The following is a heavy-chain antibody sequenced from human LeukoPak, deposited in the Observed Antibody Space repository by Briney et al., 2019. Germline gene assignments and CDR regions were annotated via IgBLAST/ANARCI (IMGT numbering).Heavy chain of an antibody. CDR2: INPNSGGT. D-gene: IGHD6-13*01. V-gene: IGHV1-2*04. Sequence: ASVKVSCKASGYTFTGYYMHWVRQAPGQGLEWMGWINPNSGGTNYAQRFQGWVTMTRDTSISTAYMELSRLRSDDTAVYYCARGGSSWYPLDPWGQGTLVTVSS. CDR1: GYTFTGYY. J-gene: IGHJ4*02. CDR3: ARGGSSWYPLDP.